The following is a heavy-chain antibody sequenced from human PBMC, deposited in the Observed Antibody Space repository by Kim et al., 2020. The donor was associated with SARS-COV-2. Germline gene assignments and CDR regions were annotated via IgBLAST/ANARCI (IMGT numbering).Heavy chain of an antibody. D-gene: IGHD3-22*01. J-gene: IGHJ4*02. CDR1: GGTFSSYA. CDR2: IIPIFGTA. CDR3: ASHDSCGYYPDFDY. V-gene: IGHV1-69*13. Sequence: SVKVSCKASGGTFSSYAISWVRQAPGQGLEWMGGIIPIFGTANYAQKFQGRVTITADESTSTAYMELSSLRSEDTAVYYCASHDSCGYYPDFDYWGQGTLVTVSS.